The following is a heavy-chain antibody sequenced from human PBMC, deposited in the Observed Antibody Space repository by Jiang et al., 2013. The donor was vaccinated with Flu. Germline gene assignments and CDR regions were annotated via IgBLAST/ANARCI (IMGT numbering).Heavy chain of an antibody. J-gene: IGHJ6*02. Sequence: SGAEVKKPGASVKVSCKASGYIFTTYAISWVRQAPGQGLEWMGRINTYTGNTNSIQKLQDRLTMTADTSTTTAYMELRGLRSDDTAVYYCATQKGNYFGMDVWGQGTTVTVSS. CDR2: INTYTGNT. D-gene: IGHD3-10*01. V-gene: IGHV1-18*01. CDR1: GYIFTTYA. CDR3: ATQKGNYFGMDV.